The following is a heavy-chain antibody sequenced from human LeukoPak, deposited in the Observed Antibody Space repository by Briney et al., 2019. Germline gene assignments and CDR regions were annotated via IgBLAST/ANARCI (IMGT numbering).Heavy chain of an antibody. J-gene: IGHJ3*02. V-gene: IGHV1-46*01. CDR2: INPSGGST. Sequence: GASVKVSCKASGYTFTSYYMHWVRQAPGQGLEWMGIINPSGGSTSYAQKFQGRVTMTRDMSTSTVYMELSSLRSEDTAVYYCARVTWAYYYDSRGGHAFDIWGQGTMVPVSS. CDR3: ARVTWAYYYDSRGGHAFDI. CDR1: GYTFTSYY. D-gene: IGHD3-22*01.